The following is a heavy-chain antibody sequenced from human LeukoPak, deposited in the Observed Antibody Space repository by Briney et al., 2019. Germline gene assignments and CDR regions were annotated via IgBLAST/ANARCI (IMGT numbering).Heavy chain of an antibody. Sequence: GGSLRLSCAASGFTFSSYGMHWVRQAPGKGLEWVAVIWYDGSNKYYADSVKGRFTISRDNSKNTLYLQMNSLRAEDTAVYYCARDSGSYSIDYWGQGTLVTVSS. CDR1: GFTFSSYG. CDR3: ARDSGSYSIDY. D-gene: IGHD3-10*01. CDR2: IWYDGSNK. J-gene: IGHJ4*02. V-gene: IGHV3-33*01.